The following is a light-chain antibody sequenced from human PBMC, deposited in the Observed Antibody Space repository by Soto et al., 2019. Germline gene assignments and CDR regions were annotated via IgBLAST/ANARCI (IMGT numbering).Light chain of an antibody. J-gene: IGLJ1*01. CDR3: CSYAGGRTPFV. V-gene: IGLV2-23*01. CDR1: TSDVGGYNF. Sequence: QSALTQPASVSGSPGQSITISCTGTTSDVGGYNFVSWYQQHPGKAPKLMICEDTERPSGISSRFSGSKSGNMASLTISGLQPEDEADYYCCSYAGGRTPFVFGTGTKLTVL. CDR2: EDT.